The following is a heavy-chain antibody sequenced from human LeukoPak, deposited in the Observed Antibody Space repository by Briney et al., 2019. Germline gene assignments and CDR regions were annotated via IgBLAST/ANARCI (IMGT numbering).Heavy chain of an antibody. CDR1: GYSISSGHY. CDR3: ARAKNPYYYYYYMDF. J-gene: IGHJ6*03. V-gene: IGHV4-38-2*01. Sequence: PSETLSLTCAVSGYSISSGHYWVWIRQPPGKGLEYIGNIYHSGSSHYNPSLKSRVTISVDTSNNQFSLKLSPVTAADTAVYYCARAKNPYYYYYYMDFWGRGTTVTVSS. CDR2: IYHSGSS.